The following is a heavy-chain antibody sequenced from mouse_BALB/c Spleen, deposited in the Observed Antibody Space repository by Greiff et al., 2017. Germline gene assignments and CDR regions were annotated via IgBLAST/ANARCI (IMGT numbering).Heavy chain of an antibody. D-gene: IGHD4-1*01. CDR2: ISSGGST. CDR3: ARTGFDY. V-gene: IGHV5-6-5*01. Sequence: EVKLVESGGGLVQPGGSRKLSCAASGFTFSSYAMSWVRQTPEKRLEWVASISSGGSTYYPDSVKGRFTISRDNARNILYLQMTSLRSEDTAMYYCARTGFDYWGQGTTLTVSS. J-gene: IGHJ2*01. CDR1: GFTFSSYA.